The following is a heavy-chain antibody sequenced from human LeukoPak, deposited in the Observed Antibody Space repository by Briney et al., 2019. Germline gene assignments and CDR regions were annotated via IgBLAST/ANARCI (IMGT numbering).Heavy chain of an antibody. D-gene: IGHD5-18*01. CDR3: ARDPVYSYGYDY. Sequence: GSLRLSCAASGFTFSSYEMNWVRQAPGKGLEWIGSIYYSGSTYYNPSLKSRVTISVDTSKNQFSLKLSSVTAADTAVYYCARDPVYSYGYDYWGQGTLVTVSS. CDR2: IYYSGST. CDR1: GFTFSSYE. J-gene: IGHJ4*02. V-gene: IGHV4-38-2*02.